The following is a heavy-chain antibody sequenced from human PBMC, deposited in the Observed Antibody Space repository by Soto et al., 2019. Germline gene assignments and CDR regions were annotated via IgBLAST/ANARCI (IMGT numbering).Heavy chain of an antibody. Sequence: GASVKVSCKASGGTFSSYAISWVRQAPGQGLEWMGGIIPIFGTANYAQKFQGRVTITADESTSTAYMELSSLRSEDTAVYYCAGRPSAYDFWSGYPSQYYYYGMDFWGQGTTVTVSS. CDR3: AGRPSAYDFWSGYPSQYYYYGMDF. J-gene: IGHJ6*02. CDR1: GGTFSSYA. V-gene: IGHV1-69*13. CDR2: IIPIFGTA. D-gene: IGHD3-3*01.